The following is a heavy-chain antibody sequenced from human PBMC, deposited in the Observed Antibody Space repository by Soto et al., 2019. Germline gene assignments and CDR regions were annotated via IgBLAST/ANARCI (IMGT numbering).Heavy chain of an antibody. CDR3: ASGVEFGDSYFDY. V-gene: IGHV1-18*01. Sequence: QVQLVQSGAEVKKPGASVKLSCKASGYTFSNYAISWVRQAPGQGLEWMGWISAYNGNTEYVQRFQGRVTMTTDTSTNTAYLELRSLKSDDTAVYYCASGVEFGDSYFDYWGQGTLVTISS. J-gene: IGHJ4*02. D-gene: IGHD4-17*01. CDR2: ISAYNGNT. CDR1: GYTFSNYA.